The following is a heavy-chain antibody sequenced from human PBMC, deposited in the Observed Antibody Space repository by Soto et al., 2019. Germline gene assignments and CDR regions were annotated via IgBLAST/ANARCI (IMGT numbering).Heavy chain of an antibody. J-gene: IGHJ4*02. D-gene: IGHD3-22*01. CDR3: ARGPHYCDSSGYLDY. V-gene: IGHV3-33*01. CDR2: IWYDGSNK. Sequence: PGGSLRLSCAASGFTFSSYGMHWVRQAPGKGLEWVAVIWYDGSNKYYADSVKGRFTISRDNSKNTLYLQMNSLRAEDTAVYYCARGPHYCDSSGYLDYWGKGTLVTVSS. CDR1: GFTFSSYG.